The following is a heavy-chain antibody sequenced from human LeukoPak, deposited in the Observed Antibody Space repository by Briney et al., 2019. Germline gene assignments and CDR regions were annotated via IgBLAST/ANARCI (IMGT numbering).Heavy chain of an antibody. CDR2: IYTSGST. CDR1: GGSISSYY. Sequence: SETLSLTCTVSGGSISSYYWSWIRQPAGKGLEWIGRIYTSGSTNYNPSLKSRVTMSVDTSKNQFSLKLSSVTAADTAVYYCARGGSDYVWGSYRPYFDYWGQGTLVTVSS. V-gene: IGHV4-4*07. J-gene: IGHJ4*02. D-gene: IGHD3-16*02. CDR3: ARGGSDYVWGSYRPYFDY.